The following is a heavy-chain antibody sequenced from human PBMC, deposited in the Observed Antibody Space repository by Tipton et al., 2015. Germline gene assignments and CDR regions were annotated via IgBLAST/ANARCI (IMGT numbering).Heavy chain of an antibody. CDR2: ISGSGGST. CDR1: GDTFTMYA. D-gene: IGHD6-13*01. CDR3: ARRTGTWYRGDDPFDY. J-gene: IGHJ4*02. Sequence: PGSTVKVSCKIAGDTFTMYAISWVRQAPGKGLEWVSTISGSGGSTYYADSVKGRFTISRDNSKNTLYLQMNSLRAEDTAVYYCARRTGTWYRGDDPFDYWGQGTLVTVSS. V-gene: IGHV3-23*01.